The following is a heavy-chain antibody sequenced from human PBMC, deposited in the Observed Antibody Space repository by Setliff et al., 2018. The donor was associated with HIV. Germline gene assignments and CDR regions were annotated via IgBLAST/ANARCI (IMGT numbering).Heavy chain of an antibody. CDR2: ISGDTGDI. V-gene: IGHV1-18*01. J-gene: IGHJ6*02. D-gene: IGHD3-9*01. CDR3: AIDGLSYNILPGSIAYFHSGMDV. CDR1: GYTISAHG. Sequence: ASVKVSCKASGYTISAHGVSWVRHVPGHGLEWMGSISGDTGDIKYSQRFEGRLTMTTETSTNTAYMELRSLRSDDTAVYYCAIDGLSYNILPGSIAYFHSGMDVWGQGTTVTVSS.